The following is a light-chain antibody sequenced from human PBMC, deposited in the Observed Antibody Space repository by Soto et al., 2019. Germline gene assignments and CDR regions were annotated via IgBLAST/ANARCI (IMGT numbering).Light chain of an antibody. V-gene: IGKV1-39*01. Sequence: DIQMTQSPSSLSASVGDRVTITYRASQSNSSYLNWYQQKPGKAPKLLIYAASSLQSGVPSRFSGSGSGTDFTLTISSLQSEDFATYYCQQSYSTPFTFGPGTKVDIK. CDR3: QQSYSTPFT. CDR2: AAS. CDR1: QSNSSY. J-gene: IGKJ3*01.